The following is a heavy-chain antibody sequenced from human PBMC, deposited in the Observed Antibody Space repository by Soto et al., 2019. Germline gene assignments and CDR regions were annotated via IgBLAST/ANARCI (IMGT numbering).Heavy chain of an antibody. Sequence: SETLSLTCAVYGGSFSGYYWSWIRQPPGKGLEWIGEINHSGSTNYNPSLKSRVTISVDTSKNQFSLKLSSVTAADTAVYYCAREAGTTLGPFDYWGQGTPVTVSS. CDR1: GGSFSGYY. CDR3: AREAGTTLGPFDY. J-gene: IGHJ4*02. D-gene: IGHD1-1*01. CDR2: INHSGST. V-gene: IGHV4-34*01.